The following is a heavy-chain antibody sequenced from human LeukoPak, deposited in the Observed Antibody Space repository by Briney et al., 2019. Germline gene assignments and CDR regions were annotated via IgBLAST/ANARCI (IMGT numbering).Heavy chain of an antibody. Sequence: SETLSLTCAVSGYSISSGYYWGWFRQPPGKGLEWIGSINHSGSTYYNPSLKSRVTISVDTSKNQFSLKLSSVTAADTAVYYCARHLCSSTSCYTGTNWFDPWGQGTLVTVSS. CDR2: INHSGST. D-gene: IGHD2-2*02. CDR1: GYSISSGYY. V-gene: IGHV4-38-2*01. J-gene: IGHJ5*02. CDR3: ARHLCSSTSCYTGTNWFDP.